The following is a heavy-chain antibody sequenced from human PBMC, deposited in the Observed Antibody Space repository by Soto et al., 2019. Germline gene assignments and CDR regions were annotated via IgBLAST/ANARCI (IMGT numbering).Heavy chain of an antibody. CDR2: INHSGST. V-gene: IGHV4-34*01. D-gene: IGHD3-10*01. Sequence: SETLSLTCAVYGGSFSGYYWSWIRQPPGKGLEWIGEINHSGSTNYNPSLKSRVTISVDTSKNQFSLKLSSVTAADTAVYYCARYYYGSGSYPDYWGQGTLVTVSS. J-gene: IGHJ4*02. CDR3: ARYYYGSGSYPDY. CDR1: GGSFSGYY.